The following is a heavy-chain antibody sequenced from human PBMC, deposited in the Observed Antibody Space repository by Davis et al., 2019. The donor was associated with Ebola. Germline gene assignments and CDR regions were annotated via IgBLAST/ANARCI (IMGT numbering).Heavy chain of an antibody. V-gene: IGHV3-48*03. Sequence: GGSLRLSCAASGFTFSSYEMNWVRQAPAKGLEWVSYISSCGSTIYYADSVKGRFTISRDNAKNSLYLQMNSLRAEDTAVYYCARDYPHDHAWGQGTLVTVSS. CDR2: ISSCGSTI. CDR1: GFTFSSYE. CDR3: ARDYPHDHA. J-gene: IGHJ4*02. D-gene: IGHD1-1*01.